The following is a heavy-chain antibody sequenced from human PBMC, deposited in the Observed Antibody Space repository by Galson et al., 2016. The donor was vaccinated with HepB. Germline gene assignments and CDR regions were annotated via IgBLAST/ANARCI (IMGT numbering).Heavy chain of an antibody. Sequence: SVKVSCKASGDTFSTYTISWVRQAPGHGLEWMGRIIPIFGTTNYAQKFQGRFTITADKSTSTAYMELSSLRSEDTAMYYCARTLREWLGDLPFDYWGQGTLVTVSS. CDR3: ARTLREWLGDLPFDY. CDR2: IIPIFGTT. V-gene: IGHV1-69*08. CDR1: GDTFSTYT. D-gene: IGHD6-19*01. J-gene: IGHJ4*02.